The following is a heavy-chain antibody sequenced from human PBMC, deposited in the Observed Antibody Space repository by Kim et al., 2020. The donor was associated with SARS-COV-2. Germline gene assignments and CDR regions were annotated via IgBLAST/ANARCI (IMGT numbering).Heavy chain of an antibody. CDR1: GFTFTNTW. Sequence: GGSLRLSCAASGFTFTNTWLTLVRQAPGKGLEWVGRIKTKTDGGTADYAAPVKGRFTISSDDSNNTLYLQMDSLKTEDTAVYYCTAPPDYWGQGTLVTDS. J-gene: IGHJ4*02. CDR2: IKTKTDGGTA. CDR3: TAPPDY. V-gene: IGHV3-15*01.